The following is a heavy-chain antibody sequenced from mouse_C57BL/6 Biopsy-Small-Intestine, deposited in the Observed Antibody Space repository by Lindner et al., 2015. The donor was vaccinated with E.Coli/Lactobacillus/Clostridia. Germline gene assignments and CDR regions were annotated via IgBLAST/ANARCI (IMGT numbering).Heavy chain of an antibody. CDR2: INPSTGGT. CDR1: GYSFTDFY. Sequence: VQLQESGPELVKPGDSVKISCRASGYSFTDFYMNWVKQSPEKSLEWIGEINPSTGGTTYNQKFKAKATLTVDKSSSTAYMQLKSLTSEDSAVYYCARYDFDYDDAMDYWGQGTSVTVSS. J-gene: IGHJ4*01. V-gene: IGHV1-42*01. D-gene: IGHD2-4*01. CDR3: ARYDFDYDDAMDY.